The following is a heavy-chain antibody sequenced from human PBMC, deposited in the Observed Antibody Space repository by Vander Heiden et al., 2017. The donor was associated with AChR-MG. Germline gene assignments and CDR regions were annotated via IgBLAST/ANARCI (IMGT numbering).Heavy chain of an antibody. CDR2: ISSSSSYI. Sequence: EVQLVESGGGLVKPGGSLRLSCAASGFTFRSYSMNWVRQAPGKGLEWVSSISSSSSYIYYADSVKGRFTISRDNAKNSLYLQMNSLRAEDTAVYYCARDPGYSSSWYEIDYWGQGTLVTVSS. CDR3: ARDPGYSSSWYEIDY. V-gene: IGHV3-21*01. CDR1: GFTFRSYS. D-gene: IGHD6-13*01. J-gene: IGHJ4*02.